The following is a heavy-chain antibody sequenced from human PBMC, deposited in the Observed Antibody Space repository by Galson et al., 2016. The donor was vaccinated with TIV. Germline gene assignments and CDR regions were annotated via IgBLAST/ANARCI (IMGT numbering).Heavy chain of an antibody. CDR3: ARGHEGYTYGYNWFDP. J-gene: IGHJ5*02. CDR1: GYSFTSYY. Sequence: SVKVSCKASGYSFTSYYIHWVRQAPGQGLEWMAIINPNGGSTSYAQRFQGRVAVFTDTSTSTVYMEVSRLRLEDTAIYYCARGHEGYTYGYNWFDPWGQGTLVTVSS. V-gene: IGHV1-46*01. CDR2: INPNGGST. D-gene: IGHD3-16*02.